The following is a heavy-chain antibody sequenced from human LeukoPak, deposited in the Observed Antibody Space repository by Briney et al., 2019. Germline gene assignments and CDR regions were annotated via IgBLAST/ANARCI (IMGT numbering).Heavy chain of an antibody. CDR1: GGSFSGYY. Sequence: PSETLSLTCAVYGGSFSGYYWSWIRQPPGKGLEWIGEINHSGSTNYNPSLKSRVTISVDTSKNQFSLKLSSVTAADTAVYYCARGSVNSGSYYGFRYAFDIWGQGTMVTVSS. CDR3: ARGSVNSGSYYGFRYAFDI. J-gene: IGHJ3*02. V-gene: IGHV4-34*01. CDR2: INHSGST. D-gene: IGHD1-26*01.